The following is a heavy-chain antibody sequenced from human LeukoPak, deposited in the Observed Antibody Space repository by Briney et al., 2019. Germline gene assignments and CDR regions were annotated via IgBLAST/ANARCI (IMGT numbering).Heavy chain of an antibody. CDR3: AKAKGLDD. J-gene: IGHJ4*02. CDR2: ISGSGGST. Sequence: GGSLRLSCAASGFTFSSYAMSWVRQAPGKGLEWVSDISGSGGSTYYADSVKGRFTTSRDNSKNTLYLQMNSLRVDDTAVYYCAKAKGLDDWGQGTLVTVSS. V-gene: IGHV3-23*01. CDR1: GFTFSSYA.